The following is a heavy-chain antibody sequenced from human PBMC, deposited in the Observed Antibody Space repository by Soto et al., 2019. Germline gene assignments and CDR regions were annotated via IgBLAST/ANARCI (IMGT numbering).Heavy chain of an antibody. Sequence: PSETLSLTCTVSGGSISSYYWSWIRQPPGKGLEWIGYIYYSGSTNYNPSLKSRVTISVDTSKNQFSLKLSSVTAADTAVYYCARTAVAGFYYMDVWGKGTTVTVS. CDR1: GGSISSYY. CDR2: IYYSGST. V-gene: IGHV4-59*01. J-gene: IGHJ6*03. D-gene: IGHD6-19*01. CDR3: ARTAVAGFYYMDV.